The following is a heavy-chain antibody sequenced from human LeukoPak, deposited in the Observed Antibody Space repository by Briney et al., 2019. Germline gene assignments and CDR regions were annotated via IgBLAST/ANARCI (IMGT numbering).Heavy chain of an antibody. V-gene: IGHV4-61*01. CDR2: IYYSGST. CDR3: ARDLGPYSSGLDY. CDR1: GGSISSSSYY. J-gene: IGHJ4*02. D-gene: IGHD6-19*01. Sequence: SETLSLTCTVSGGSISSSSYYWGWIRQPPGKGLEWIGYIYYSGSTNYNPSLKSRVTISVDTSKNQFSLKLSSVTAADTAVYYCARDLGPYSSGLDYWGQGTLVTVSS.